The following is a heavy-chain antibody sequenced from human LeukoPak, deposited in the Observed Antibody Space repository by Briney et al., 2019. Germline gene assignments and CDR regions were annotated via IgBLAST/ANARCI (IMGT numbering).Heavy chain of an antibody. CDR3: ARETSQKGAHYMDV. D-gene: IGHD3-16*01. CDR2: IYTSGST. V-gene: IGHV4-61*02. J-gene: IGHJ6*03. CDR1: GGSISSSSYY. Sequence: SETLSLTCTVSGGSISSSSYYWSWIRQPAGTGLEWIGRIYTSGSTIYNPSLKSRVTISVDTSKNQFSLKLTSVTAADTAVYYCARETSQKGAHYMDVWGKGTTVTISS.